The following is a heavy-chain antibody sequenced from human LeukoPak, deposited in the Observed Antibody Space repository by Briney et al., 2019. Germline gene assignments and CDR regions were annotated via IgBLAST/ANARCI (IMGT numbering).Heavy chain of an antibody. Sequence: GASVKVSCKASGYTFTSYDINWVRQATGQGLEWMGWMNPNSGNTGYAQKFQGRVTMTRNTSISTAYMELSSLRSEDTAVYYCARHLGSSGWYPFGYWGQGTLVTVSS. D-gene: IGHD6-19*01. V-gene: IGHV1-8*01. CDR1: GYTFTSYD. J-gene: IGHJ4*02. CDR3: ARHLGSSGWYPFGY. CDR2: MNPNSGNT.